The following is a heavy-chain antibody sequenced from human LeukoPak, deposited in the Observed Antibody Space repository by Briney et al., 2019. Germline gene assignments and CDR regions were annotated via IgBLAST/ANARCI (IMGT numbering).Heavy chain of an antibody. V-gene: IGHV3-23*01. CDR2: MSGSGGNI. J-gene: IGHJ3*01. CDR1: GFTFSSYA. Sequence: GGSLRLSCAASGFTFSSYAMSWVRQAPGKGLEWVSAMSGSGGNIYYADSVKGRFTISRDNSKNTLYLQLSSLRAEDTAVYYCASQRRVDLGYAFNLWGQGTMVTVSS. CDR3: ASQRRVDLGYAFNL. D-gene: IGHD2-2*01.